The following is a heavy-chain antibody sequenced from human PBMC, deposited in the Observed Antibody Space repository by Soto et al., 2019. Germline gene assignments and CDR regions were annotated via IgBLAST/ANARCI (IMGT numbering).Heavy chain of an antibody. J-gene: IGHJ6*02. V-gene: IGHV1-69*13. CDR1: GGTFSSYA. Sequence: WASVKVSCKASGGTFSSYAISWVRQAPGQGLEWMGGIIPIFGTANYAQKFQGRVTITADESTSTAYMELSSLRSEDTAVYYCARGNDFWSGYSYYYGMDVWGQGTTVTVSS. CDR2: IIPIFGTA. CDR3: ARGNDFWSGYSYYYGMDV. D-gene: IGHD3-3*01.